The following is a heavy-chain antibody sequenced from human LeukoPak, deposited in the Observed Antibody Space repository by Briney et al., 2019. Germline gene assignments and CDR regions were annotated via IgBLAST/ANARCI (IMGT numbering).Heavy chain of an antibody. CDR1: GFTFTSSA. V-gene: IGHV1-58*01. Sequence: SVKVSCKASGFTFTSSAVQWVRQARGQRLEWIGWIVVGSGNTNYAQKFQERVTITRDMSTSTAYMELSSLRSEDTAVYYCAAHPPYYDFWSGYFDYWGQGTLVTVSS. D-gene: IGHD3-3*01. J-gene: IGHJ4*02. CDR2: IVVGSGNT. CDR3: AAHPPYYDFWSGYFDY.